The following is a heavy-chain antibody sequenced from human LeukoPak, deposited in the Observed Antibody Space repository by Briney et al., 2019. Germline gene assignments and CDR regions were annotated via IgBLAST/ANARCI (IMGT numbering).Heavy chain of an antibody. CDR3: AREYCSSTSCYRDNWFDP. CDR2: IIPILGIA. J-gene: IGHJ5*02. D-gene: IGHD2-2*01. V-gene: IGHV1-69*04. Sequence: SVKVSCKASGGTFSSCTISWVRQAPGQGLEWMGRIIPILGIANYAQKFQGRVTITADKSTSTAYMELSSLRSEDTAVYYCAREYCSSTSCYRDNWFDPWGQGTLVTVSS. CDR1: GGTFSSCT.